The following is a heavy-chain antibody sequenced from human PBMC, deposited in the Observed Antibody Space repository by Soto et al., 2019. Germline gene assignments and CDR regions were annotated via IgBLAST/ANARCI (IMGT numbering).Heavy chain of an antibody. CDR1: GGTFSSYT. D-gene: IGHD6-13*01. Sequence: ASVKVSCKASGGTFSSYTISWVRQAPGQGLEWMGRIIPILGIANYAQKFQGRVTITADKSTSTAYMELSSLRSEDTAVYYCARGEGKAAAGSYYYYYMDVWGKGTTVTVSS. CDR2: IIPILGIA. J-gene: IGHJ6*03. CDR3: ARGEGKAAAGSYYYYYMDV. V-gene: IGHV1-69*02.